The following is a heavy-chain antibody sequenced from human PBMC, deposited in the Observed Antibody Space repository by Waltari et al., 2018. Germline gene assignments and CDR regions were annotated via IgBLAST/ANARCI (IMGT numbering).Heavy chain of an antibody. CDR2: ISGDASMK. D-gene: IGHD6-6*01. Sequence: EVQLLESGGGLVQPGGSLRLSCAASGFIFSNYAMSWVRQGPGKGLEWFSSISGDASMKQYAYSMKGRFSLSRDNSKNILYLEINSLRPEDTAVYYCAKEERERLVPFDYWGQGTLVTVSS. J-gene: IGHJ4*02. V-gene: IGHV3-23*01. CDR3: AKEERERLVPFDY. CDR1: GFIFSNYA.